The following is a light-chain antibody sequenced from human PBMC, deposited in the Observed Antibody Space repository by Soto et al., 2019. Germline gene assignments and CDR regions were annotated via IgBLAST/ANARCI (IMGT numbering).Light chain of an antibody. Sequence: QSVLTQPPSASGSPGPSVTISCTGTSSDVGGYNYVSWYQQYPGKAPKVMIYEVSKRPSGVPDRFSGSKSGNTASLTVSGLQAEDEADYYCSSYAGSNNLVFGGGTKLTVL. J-gene: IGLJ2*01. V-gene: IGLV2-8*01. CDR1: SSDVGGYNY. CDR3: SSYAGSNNLV. CDR2: EVS.